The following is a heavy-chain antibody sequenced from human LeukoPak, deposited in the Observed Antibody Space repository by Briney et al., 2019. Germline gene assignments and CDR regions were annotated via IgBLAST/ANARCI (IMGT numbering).Heavy chain of an antibody. J-gene: IGHJ4*02. Sequence: GASVKVSCKASGYTFTGYYMHWVRQAPGQGLEWMGWINPNSGGTNYAQKFQGRVTMTRDTSISTAYMELSRLRSDDTAVYYCARAGEYSSSSIDYWGQGTLVTVSS. CDR3: ARAGEYSSSSIDY. CDR1: GYTFTGYY. V-gene: IGHV1-2*02. D-gene: IGHD6-6*01. CDR2: INPNSGGT.